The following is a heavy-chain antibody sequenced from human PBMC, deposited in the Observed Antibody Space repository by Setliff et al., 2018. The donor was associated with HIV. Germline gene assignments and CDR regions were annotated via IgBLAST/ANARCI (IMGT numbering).Heavy chain of an antibody. CDR3: ARDQISAYSCGGDVYYYYMDV. Sequence: GASVKVSCKASGGTLSSYGLSWVRQAPGQGLEWMGAIIPIHGTPNYAQKFQGRVTITADESTSTAYMELSSLSSVDTAVYYCARDQISAYSCGGDVYYYYMDVWGKGTTVTVSS. CDR2: IIPIHGTP. D-gene: IGHD2-21*01. J-gene: IGHJ6*03. CDR1: GGTLSSYG. V-gene: IGHV1-69*13.